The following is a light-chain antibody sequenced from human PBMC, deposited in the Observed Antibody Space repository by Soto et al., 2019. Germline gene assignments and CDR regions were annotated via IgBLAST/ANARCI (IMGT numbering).Light chain of an antibody. CDR2: DVS. Sequence: IVLRQSLATPSVSLGVTVTLSGTACQNISNYLNWYQQKPGQAPRLLIYDVSNRASGIPARFSGSGSGTDFTLTISSLEPEDLAVYYCQQQSNWPRTFGQGTKVDIK. CDR1: QNISNY. V-gene: IGKV3-11*01. J-gene: IGKJ1*01. CDR3: QQQSNWPRT.